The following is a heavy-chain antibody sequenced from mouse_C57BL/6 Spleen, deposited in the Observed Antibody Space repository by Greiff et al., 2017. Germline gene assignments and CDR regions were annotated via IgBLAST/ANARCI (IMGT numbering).Heavy chain of an antibody. Sequence: EVQGVESGGGLVKPGGSLKLSCAASGFTFSSYAMSWVRQTPEKRLEWVATISDGGSYTYYPDNVKGRFTISRDNAKNNLYLQMSHLKSEDTAMYYCARDLYYGSSDAMDYWGQGTSVTVSS. V-gene: IGHV5-4*01. CDR3: ARDLYYGSSDAMDY. D-gene: IGHD1-1*01. CDR2: ISDGGSYT. J-gene: IGHJ4*01. CDR1: GFTFSSYA.